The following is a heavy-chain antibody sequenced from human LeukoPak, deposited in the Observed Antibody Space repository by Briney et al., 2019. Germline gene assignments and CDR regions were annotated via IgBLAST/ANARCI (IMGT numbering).Heavy chain of an antibody. CDR2: IRYDGSNK. Sequence: GGSLRLSCAASGFTFSSYGMHWVRQAPGKGLEWVAFIRYDGSNKCYADSVKGRFTISRDNSKNTLYLQMNSLRAEDTAVYYCANDRGLLKYYGDYTYYFDYWGQGNLVTVSS. V-gene: IGHV3-30*02. J-gene: IGHJ4*02. CDR1: GFTFSSYG. D-gene: IGHD4-17*01. CDR3: ANDRGLLKYYGDYTYYFDY.